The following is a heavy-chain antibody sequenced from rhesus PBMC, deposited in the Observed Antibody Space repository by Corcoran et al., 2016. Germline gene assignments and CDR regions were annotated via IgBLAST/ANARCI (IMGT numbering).Heavy chain of an antibody. CDR2: SDAEDGEA. J-gene: IGHJ4*01. CDR1: GYPFTAYY. CDR3: ATFIAAGGYY. Sequence: EVQLVQSGAEVKKPGTSVKISCTASGYPFTAYYLPWLLLATGKGLEWKGRSDAEDGEAIHAQKYQDRVTITANTSTDTAYMELTSLRSEDTAVYYCATFIAAGGYYWGQGVLVTVSS. V-gene: IGHV1-111*02. D-gene: IGHD6-25*01.